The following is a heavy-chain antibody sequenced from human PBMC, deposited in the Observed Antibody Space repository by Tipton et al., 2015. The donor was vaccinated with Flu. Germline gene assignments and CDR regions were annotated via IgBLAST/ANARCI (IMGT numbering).Heavy chain of an antibody. CDR1: GYPISDGFF. D-gene: IGHD1-20*01. V-gene: IGHV4-38-2*01. CDR2: IYHTGST. J-gene: IGHJ4*02. CDR3: ARVSPRRITSIQVVMLPEGYFDQ. Sequence: TLSLTCDVSGYPISDGFFWGCIRQSPGKGLEWLGTIYHTGSTYYNPSLESRLTLSMDTSRNQFSLRLSSVTAADTAVYYCARVSPRRITSIQVVMLPEGYFDQWGQGALVTVSS.